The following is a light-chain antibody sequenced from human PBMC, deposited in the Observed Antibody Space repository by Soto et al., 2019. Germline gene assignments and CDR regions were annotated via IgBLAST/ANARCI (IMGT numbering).Light chain of an antibody. CDR2: DAS. CDR1: QSIGYY. Sequence: EIVLTQSPGILSLSPGERATLSCRASQSIGYYLAWYQEKPGQAPRLLIYDASIRATGIPARFSGSWSGTDFTLTINGLEPEDSAVYYCQQRGNWPPTWTFGQGTKVDIK. CDR3: QQRGNWPPTWT. J-gene: IGKJ1*01. V-gene: IGKV3-11*01.